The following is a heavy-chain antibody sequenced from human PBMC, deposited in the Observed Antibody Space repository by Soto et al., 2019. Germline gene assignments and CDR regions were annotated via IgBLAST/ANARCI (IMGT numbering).Heavy chain of an antibody. Sequence: QVQLVQSGAEVKKPGSSVKVSCKASGGTFSSYTISWVRQAPGQGLEWMGRIIPILGIANYAQKFQGRVTITADRSTSTAYMELSSLRSEDTAVYYCARNIYSSGPDGMDVWGQGPTVTVSS. CDR1: GGTFSSYT. V-gene: IGHV1-69*02. CDR2: IIPILGIA. CDR3: ARNIYSSGPDGMDV. D-gene: IGHD6-19*01. J-gene: IGHJ6*02.